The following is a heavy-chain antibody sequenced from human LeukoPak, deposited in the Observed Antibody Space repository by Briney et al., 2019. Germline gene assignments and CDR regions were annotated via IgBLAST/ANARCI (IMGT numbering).Heavy chain of an antibody. Sequence: GGSLRLSCAASGFTVSSNYMSWVRQAPGKGLEWVAVISNDGSNKYYADSVKGRFTISRDNSKNTLYLQMNSLRAEDTAVYYCAKESHVDTAMVLWGQGTLVTVSS. CDR3: AKESHVDTAMVL. CDR2: ISNDGSNK. D-gene: IGHD5-18*01. V-gene: IGHV3-30*18. J-gene: IGHJ4*02. CDR1: GFTVSSNY.